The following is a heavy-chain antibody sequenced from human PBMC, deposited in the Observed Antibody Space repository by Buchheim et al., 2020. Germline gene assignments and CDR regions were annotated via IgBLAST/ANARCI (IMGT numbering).Heavy chain of an antibody. V-gene: IGHV3-23*01. CDR2: ISSGGANT. Sequence: EVQLLESGGGLVQPGGSLRLSCAASGFTFSTYAMSWVRQAPGKGLEWVSAISSGGANTYYADSVQGRFTISRDNSKNTLYLQMNSLRAEDTAIYYCARGFSGIYCYFDYWGQGTL. CDR3: ARGFSGIYCYFDY. J-gene: IGHJ4*02. D-gene: IGHD1-26*01. CDR1: GFTFSTYA.